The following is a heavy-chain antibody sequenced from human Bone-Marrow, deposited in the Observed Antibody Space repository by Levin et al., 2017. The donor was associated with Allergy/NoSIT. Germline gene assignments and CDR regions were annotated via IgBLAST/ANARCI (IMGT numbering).Heavy chain of an antibody. Sequence: GESLKISCAASGFTFSNYAMHWVRQAPGKGLDWVAVISYDGSNKFYSDSVKGRFTISRDNSKNTLYLQMNSLRAEDTGVYYCATARVPTPGYFDYWGQGVLVTVSP. D-gene: IGHD3-10*01. J-gene: IGHJ4*02. CDR3: ATARVPTPGYFDY. CDR2: ISYDGSNK. CDR1: GFTFSNYA. V-gene: IGHV3-30-3*01.